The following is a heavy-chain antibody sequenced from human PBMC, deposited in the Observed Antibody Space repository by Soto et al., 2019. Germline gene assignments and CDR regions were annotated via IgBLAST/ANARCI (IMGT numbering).Heavy chain of an antibody. CDR2: ISGSGGST. Sequence: EVQLLESGGGLVQPGGSLRLSCAASGFTFSNYAISWVRQAPGKGLEWVSIISGSGGSTYYADSVKGRFIISRDNSKNTVYLQMNSLRAGDTAVYFCASRSSGWYFDYWGQGTLVTVSS. D-gene: IGHD6-19*01. CDR1: GFTFSNYA. CDR3: ASRSSGWYFDY. J-gene: IGHJ4*02. V-gene: IGHV3-23*01.